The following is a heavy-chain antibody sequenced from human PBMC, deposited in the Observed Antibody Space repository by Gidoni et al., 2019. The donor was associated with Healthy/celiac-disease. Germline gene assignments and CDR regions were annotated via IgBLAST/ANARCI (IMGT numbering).Heavy chain of an antibody. CDR3: ARDLGGGDWPPPLG. CDR1: GFTFSSYG. D-gene: IGHD2-21*02. V-gene: IGHV3-33*01. CDR2: IWYDGSNK. Sequence: QVQLVESGGGVVQPGRSLRLSCAASGFTFSSYGMHWVRQAPGKGLEWVAVIWYDGSNKYYADSVKGRFTISRDNSKNTLYLQMNSLRAEDTAVYYCARDLGGGDWPPPLGWGQGTLVTVSS. J-gene: IGHJ4*02.